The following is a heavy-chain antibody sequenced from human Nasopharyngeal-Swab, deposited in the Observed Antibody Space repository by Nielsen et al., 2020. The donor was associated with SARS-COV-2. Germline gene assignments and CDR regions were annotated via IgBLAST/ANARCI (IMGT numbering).Heavy chain of an antibody. CDR3: ARDGVRPGYSSGWKYYYYGMDV. CDR1: GFTFSSYG. J-gene: IGHJ6*02. D-gene: IGHD6-19*01. CDR2: ISYDGSNK. V-gene: IGHV3-30*03. Sequence: GGSLRLSCAASGFTFSSYGMHWVRQAPGKGLEWAAVISYDGSNKNYADSVKGRFTISRDNSKNTLYLQMNSLRAEDTAVYYCARDGVRPGYSSGWKYYYYGMDVWGQGTTVTVSS.